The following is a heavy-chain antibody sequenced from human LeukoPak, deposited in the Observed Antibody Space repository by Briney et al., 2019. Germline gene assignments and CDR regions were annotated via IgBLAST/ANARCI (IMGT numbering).Heavy chain of an antibody. V-gene: IGHV4-59*01. Sequence: SETLSLTCTVSGGSLSSYYWSWIRQPPGKGLEWIGCIYYSGNTNYNPSLKSRVTISVDTSKNQFSMKLSTVTAADTAVYYCARDLTTVTKGFDIWGQGTMVTVSS. CDR2: IYYSGNT. CDR3: ARDLTTVTKGFDI. CDR1: GGSLSSYY. J-gene: IGHJ3*02. D-gene: IGHD4-17*01.